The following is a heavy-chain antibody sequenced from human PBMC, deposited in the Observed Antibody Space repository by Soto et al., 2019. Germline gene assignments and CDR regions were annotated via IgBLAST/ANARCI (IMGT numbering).Heavy chain of an antibody. CDR3: AKDRGLVLSFYFDY. Sequence: EVQLVESGGGLVQPGRSLRLSCAASGFTFDDYAMHWVRQAPGKGLEWVSGISWNSGSIGYADSVKGRFTISRDNAKNCLYLQMNSLRAEATALYYCAKDRGLVLSFYFDYWGQGTLVTVSS. CDR2: ISWNSGSI. D-gene: IGHD6-19*01. V-gene: IGHV3-9*01. CDR1: GFTFDDYA. J-gene: IGHJ4*02.